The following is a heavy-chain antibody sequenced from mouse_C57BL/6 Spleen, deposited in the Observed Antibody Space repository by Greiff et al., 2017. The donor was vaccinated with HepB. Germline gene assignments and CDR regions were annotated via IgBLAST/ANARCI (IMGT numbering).Heavy chain of an antibody. V-gene: IGHV1-69*01. D-gene: IGHD1-1*01. CDR2: IDPSDSYT. CDR1: GYTFTSYW. Sequence: QVQLKQPGAELVMPGASVKLSCKASGYTFTSYWMHWVKQRPGQGLEWIGEIDPSDSYTNYNQKFKGKSTLTVDKSSSTAYMQLSSLTSEDSAVYYCALITTVVENFDVWGTGTTVTVSS. CDR3: ALITTVVENFDV. J-gene: IGHJ1*03.